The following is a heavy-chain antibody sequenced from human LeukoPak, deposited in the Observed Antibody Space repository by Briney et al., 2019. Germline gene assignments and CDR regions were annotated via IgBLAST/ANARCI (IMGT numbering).Heavy chain of an antibody. D-gene: IGHD3-22*01. CDR2: IKQDGSEK. CDR3: ARVGYYYHY. V-gene: IGHV3-7*01. Sequence: GGSLRLSCAASGFSFSSYWMSWVRQAPGKGLEWVATIKQDGSEKDFVDSVKGRFTISRDNAKNSLYLQMNSLRAEDTALYYCARVGYYYHYWGQGTLVTVSS. CDR1: GFSFSSYW. J-gene: IGHJ4*02.